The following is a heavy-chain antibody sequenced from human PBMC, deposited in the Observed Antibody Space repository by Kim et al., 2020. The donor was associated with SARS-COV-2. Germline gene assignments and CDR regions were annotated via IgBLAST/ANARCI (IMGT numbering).Heavy chain of an antibody. Sequence: SETLSLTCTVSGGSISSSSYYWGWIRQPPGKGLEWIGSIYYSGSTYYNPSLKSRVTISVDTSKNQFSLKLSSVTAADTAVYYCARHRGTAMAIDAFDIWGQGTMVTVSS. V-gene: IGHV4-39*01. CDR1: GGSISSSSYY. J-gene: IGHJ3*02. D-gene: IGHD5-18*01. CDR2: IYYSGST. CDR3: ARHRGTAMAIDAFDI.